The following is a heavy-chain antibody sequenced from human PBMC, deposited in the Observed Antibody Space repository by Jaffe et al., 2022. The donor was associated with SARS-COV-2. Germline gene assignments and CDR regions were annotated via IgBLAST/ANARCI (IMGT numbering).Heavy chain of an antibody. CDR1: GFSFSSYG. D-gene: IGHD3-10*01. V-gene: IGHV3-30*18. CDR3: AKDQHRVGYYDY. J-gene: IGHJ4*02. CDR2: ISKDGNKI. Sequence: QVQLVESGGGVVQPGRSLRLSCAASGFSFSSYGMHWVRQAPGKGLEWVAVISKDGNKIYYRDSVKGRFTISRDNSKNTVFLQMSSLRGEDTAVYFCAKDQHRVGYYDYWGQGTLVTVSS.